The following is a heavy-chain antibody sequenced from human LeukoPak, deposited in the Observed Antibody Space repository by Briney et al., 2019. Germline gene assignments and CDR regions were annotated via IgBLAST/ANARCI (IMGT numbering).Heavy chain of an antibody. J-gene: IGHJ5*02. CDR3: ARDNSVGDVAWWFGP. V-gene: IGHV1-46*01. CDR2: INPSGSST. CDR1: GYSFTSHY. D-gene: IGHD1-26*01. Sequence: ASVKVSCKASGYSFTSHYMHWVRQAPGQGLEWLGLINPSGSSTLCAQKFQGRVTMTRDMSTTTDYMELSSLRSEDTAVYYCARDNSVGDVAWWFGPWGQGTLVTVSS.